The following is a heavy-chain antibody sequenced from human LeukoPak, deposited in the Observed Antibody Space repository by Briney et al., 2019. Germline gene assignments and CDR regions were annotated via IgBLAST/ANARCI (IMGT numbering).Heavy chain of an antibody. CDR2: IIPILGIA. J-gene: IGHJ4*02. Sequence: GASVKVSCKASGGTFSSYAISWVRQAPGQGLEWMGRIIPILGIANYAQKFQGRVTITADKSTSTAYMELSSLRSEDTAVYYCATTLGYCSGGSCYSGYYFDYWGQGTLVTVSS. CDR3: ATTLGYCSGGSCYSGYYFDY. D-gene: IGHD2-15*01. CDR1: GGTFSSYA. V-gene: IGHV1-69*04.